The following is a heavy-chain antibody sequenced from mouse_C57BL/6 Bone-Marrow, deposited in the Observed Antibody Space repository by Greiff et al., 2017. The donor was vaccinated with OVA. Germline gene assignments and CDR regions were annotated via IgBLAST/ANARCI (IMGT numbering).Heavy chain of an antibody. D-gene: IGHD1-1*01. CDR2: INPSTGGT. V-gene: IGHV1-42*01. CDR3: ARCLRFDY. Sequence: VQLQQSGPELVKPGASVKISCKASGYSFTGYYMNWVKQSPEKSLEWIGEINPSTGGTTYNQKFKAKATLTVDKSSSTAYMQLKSLTSEDSAVYYCARCLRFDYWGQGTTLTVSS. J-gene: IGHJ2*01. CDR1: GYSFTGYY.